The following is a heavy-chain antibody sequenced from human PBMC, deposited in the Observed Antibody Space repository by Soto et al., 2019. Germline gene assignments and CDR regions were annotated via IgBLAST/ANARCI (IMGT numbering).Heavy chain of an antibody. CDR1: GFTFSSYG. D-gene: IGHD1-26*01. V-gene: IGHV3-30*18. CDR2: ISYDGSNK. J-gene: IGHJ6*02. CDR3: AKDVVVGATTGLGDYYYYYGMDV. Sequence: GGSLRLSCAASGFTFSSYGMHWVRQAPGKGLEWVAVISYDGSNKYYADSVKGRFTISRDNSKNTLYLQMNSLRAEDTAVYYCAKDVVVGATTGLGDYYYYYGMDVWGQGTTVTAP.